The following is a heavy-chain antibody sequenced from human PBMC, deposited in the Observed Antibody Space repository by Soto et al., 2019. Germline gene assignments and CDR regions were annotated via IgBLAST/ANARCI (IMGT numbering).Heavy chain of an antibody. D-gene: IGHD5-18*01. CDR2: INAGNGNT. CDR1: GYTFTSYA. J-gene: IGHJ6*04. Sequence: ASVKVSCKASGYTFTSYAMHWVRQAPGQRLEWMGWINAGNGNTKYSQKFQGRVTITRDTSASTAYMELSSLRSEDTAVYYCARDERRYSYGEYYYDMDVWGKGPRVTV. CDR3: ARDERRYSYGEYYYDMDV. V-gene: IGHV1-3*01.